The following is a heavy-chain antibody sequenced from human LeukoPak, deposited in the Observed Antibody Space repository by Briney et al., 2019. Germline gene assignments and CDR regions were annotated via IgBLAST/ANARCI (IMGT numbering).Heavy chain of an antibody. CDR3: ARHAWRIAAAYYTFDP. CDR1: VGSISISSYY. D-gene: IGHD6-13*01. Sequence: SETLSLTCTVSVGSISISSYYWGWVRLPPGKWLECIGRIYYSVSNYYNPSLKSQATISVNTSKNQFSLKLASVTAADTAVYYCARHAWRIAAAYYTFDPWGQGTLVTVSS. CDR2: IYYSVSN. J-gene: IGHJ5*02. V-gene: IGHV4-39*01.